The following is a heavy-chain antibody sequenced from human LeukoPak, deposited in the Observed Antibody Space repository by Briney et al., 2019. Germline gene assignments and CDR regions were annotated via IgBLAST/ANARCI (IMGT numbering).Heavy chain of an antibody. CDR1: GFSFRSFW. CDR2: ISSSGSDI. V-gene: IGHV3-48*03. CDR3: ARDYGGSSPFDY. J-gene: IGHJ4*02. Sequence: GGSLRLSCAGSGFSFRSFWMSWVRQAPGKGLEWVSYISSSGSDIYYADSVKGRFTISRDNAKNSLYLQMNSLRAEDTAVYYCARDYGGSSPFDYWGQGTLVTVSS. D-gene: IGHD4-23*01.